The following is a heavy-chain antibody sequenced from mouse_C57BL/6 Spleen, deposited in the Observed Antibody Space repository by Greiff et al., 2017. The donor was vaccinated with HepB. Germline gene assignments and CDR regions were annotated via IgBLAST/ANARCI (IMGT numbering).Heavy chain of an antibody. D-gene: IGHD4-1*01. CDR3: ARPLTGKDYAMDY. V-gene: IGHV1-50*01. J-gene: IGHJ4*01. Sequence: QVQLQQPGAELVKPGASVKLSCKASGYTFTSYWMQWVKQRPGQGLEWIGEIDPSDSYTNYNQKFKGKATLTVDTSSSTAYMQLSSLTSEDSAVYYWARPLTGKDYAMDYWGQGTSVTVSS. CDR2: IDPSDSYT. CDR1: GYTFTSYW.